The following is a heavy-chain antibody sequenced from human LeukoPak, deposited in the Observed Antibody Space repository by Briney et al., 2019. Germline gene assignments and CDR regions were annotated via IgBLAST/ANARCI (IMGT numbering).Heavy chain of an antibody. J-gene: IGHJ5*02. CDR3: ARQKGWFDP. CDR2: IYYSGST. Sequence: SETLSPTCTVSGGSISSSSYYWGWIRQPPGKGLEWIGSIYYSGSTYYNPSLKSRVTISVDTSKNQFSLKLSSVTAADTAVYYCARQKGWFDPWGQGTLVTVSS. V-gene: IGHV4-39*07. CDR1: GGSISSSSYY.